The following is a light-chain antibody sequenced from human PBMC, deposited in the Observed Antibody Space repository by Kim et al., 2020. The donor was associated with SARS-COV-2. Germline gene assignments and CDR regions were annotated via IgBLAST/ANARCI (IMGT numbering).Light chain of an antibody. CDR2: DVS. Sequence: QSALTHPASVSGSPGQSITISCTGTSSDVGGYNYVSWYQQHPGKAPKLMIYDVSNRPSGVSNRFSGSKSGNTASLTISGLQAEDEADYYCSSYTRSSTWVFGGGTKVTVL. V-gene: IGLV2-14*03. CDR3: SSYTRSSTWV. CDR1: SSDVGGYNY. J-gene: IGLJ3*02.